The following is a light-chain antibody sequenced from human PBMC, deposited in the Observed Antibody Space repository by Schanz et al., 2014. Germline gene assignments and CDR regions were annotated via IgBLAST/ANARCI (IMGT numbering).Light chain of an antibody. CDR1: QTITRS. CDR2: AAS. CDR3: QQYTAYPWT. Sequence: DIQMTQSPSSLSASEGDRVTITCRASQTITRSLNWYQQKPGKAPKLLIYAASTLQSGVPSRFSGSGSGTYFTLTISSLQPDDFATYSCQQYTAYPWTFGQGTKVEMK. V-gene: IGKV1-39*01. J-gene: IGKJ1*01.